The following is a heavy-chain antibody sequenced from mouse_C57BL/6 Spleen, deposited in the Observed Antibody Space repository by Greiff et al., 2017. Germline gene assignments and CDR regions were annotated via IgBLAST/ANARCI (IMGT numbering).Heavy chain of an antibody. Sequence: EVHLVESGAGLVKPGGSLKLSCAASGFTFSSYAMPWVRQTPEKRLEWVATISDGGSYTYYPHNVKGRFTMSIDNSKNNLYLQMSHLKSEDSAMYYCARPYGSSCYYAMDYWGQGTSVTVSS. D-gene: IGHD1-1*01. V-gene: IGHV5-4*01. CDR3: ARPYGSSCYYAMDY. CDR1: GFTFSSYA. CDR2: ISDGGSYT. J-gene: IGHJ4*01.